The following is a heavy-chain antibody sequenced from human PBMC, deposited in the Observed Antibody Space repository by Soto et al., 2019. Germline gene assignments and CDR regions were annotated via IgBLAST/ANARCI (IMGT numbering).Heavy chain of an antibody. D-gene: IGHD1-1*01. CDR2: ISAHNGNT. CDR3: ARGRYGDY. CDR1: GYDFTTYG. V-gene: IGHV1-18*01. Sequence: QVHLVQSGAEVKKPGASVKVSCKGSGYDFTTYGITWVRQAPGQGLEWMAWISAHNGNTDYAQKLQGRVTVTRDTSTSPAYMELRSLRSDDTAVYYCARGRYGDYWGQGALVTFSS. J-gene: IGHJ4*02.